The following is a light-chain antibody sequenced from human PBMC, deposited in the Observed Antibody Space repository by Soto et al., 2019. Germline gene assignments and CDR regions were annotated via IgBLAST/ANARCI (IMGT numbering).Light chain of an antibody. Sequence: QSALTQPASVSGSPGQSLTISCTGTSSDVGAYHYVSWYQHHPGKAPKLLIYDVDNRPSGVSNRFSGSKSDNTASLTISGLQAEDEAEYFCASYTTSHTRVFGGGTKVTVL. CDR2: DVD. CDR1: SSDVGAYHY. V-gene: IGLV2-14*03. J-gene: IGLJ3*02. CDR3: ASYTTSHTRV.